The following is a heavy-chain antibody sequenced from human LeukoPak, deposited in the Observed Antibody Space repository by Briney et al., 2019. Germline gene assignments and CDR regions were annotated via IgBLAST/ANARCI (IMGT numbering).Heavy chain of an antibody. CDR2: IIPILGTA. D-gene: IGHD3-10*01. CDR1: GGTFSSYA. CDR3: ASEYRGDARNGDSYYGMDV. V-gene: IGHV1-69*01. J-gene: IGHJ6*04. Sequence: GASVKVSCKASGGTFSSYAISWVRQAPGQGLEWMGGIIPILGTANYAQKFQGRVTITADESTSTDYMELSSLRSEDTAVYYCASEYRGDARNGDSYYGMDVWGKGTAVTVSS.